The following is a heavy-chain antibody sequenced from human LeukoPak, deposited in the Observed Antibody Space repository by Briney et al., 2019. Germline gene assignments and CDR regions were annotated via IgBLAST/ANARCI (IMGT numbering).Heavy chain of an antibody. CDR2: INPSGGST. CDR1: GYTFTSYY. CDR3: AKTYYDFWSGYSHRNYYYYYMDV. V-gene: IGHV1-46*03. Sequence: ASVKVSCKASGYTFTSYYMHWVRQAPGQGLEWMGIINPSGGSTSYAQKFQGRVTMTRDTSTSTVYMELSSLRSEDTAVYYCAKTYYDFWSGYSHRNYYYYYMDVWGKGTTVTVSS. J-gene: IGHJ6*03. D-gene: IGHD3-3*01.